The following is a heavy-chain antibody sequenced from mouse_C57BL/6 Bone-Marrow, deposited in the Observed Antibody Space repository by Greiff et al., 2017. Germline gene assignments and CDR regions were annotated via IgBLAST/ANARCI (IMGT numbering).Heavy chain of an antibody. D-gene: IGHD1-1*01. V-gene: IGHV1-81*01. CDR1: GYTFTSYG. CDR2: IYPRSGNT. CDR3: ARRGIITTVVEGYYYAMDY. Sequence: VQLQQSGAELARPGASVKLSCKASGYTFTSYGISWVKQRTGQGLEWIGEIYPRSGNTYYNEKFKGKATLTADKSSSTAYMELRSLTSEDSAVYFCARRGIITTVVEGYYYAMDYWGQGTSVTVSS. J-gene: IGHJ4*01.